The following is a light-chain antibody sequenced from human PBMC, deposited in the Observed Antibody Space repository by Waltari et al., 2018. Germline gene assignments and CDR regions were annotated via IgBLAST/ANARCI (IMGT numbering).Light chain of an antibody. CDR3: QQYVAAPLT. Sequence: DIVMTQSPDSLAVSLGERATINCKSSQSVLFSPNNKDSLAWYQQKPGQPPKLLIYWASTRQSGVPDRFSGSGSGTDFTLTISSLQAEDVAVYFCQQYVAAPLTFGGGTKVEIK. CDR1: QSVLFSPNNKDS. CDR2: WAS. J-gene: IGKJ4*01. V-gene: IGKV4-1*01.